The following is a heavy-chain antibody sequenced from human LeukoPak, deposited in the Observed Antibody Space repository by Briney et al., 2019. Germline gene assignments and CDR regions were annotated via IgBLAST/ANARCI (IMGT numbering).Heavy chain of an antibody. CDR3: ANGRGYSYARGDY. D-gene: IGHD5-18*01. CDR2: ISSSSSYI. V-gene: IGHV3-21*04. J-gene: IGHJ4*02. CDR1: GFTFSSYS. Sequence: GGSLRLSCAASGFTFSSYSMNWVRQAPGKGLEWVSSISSSSSYIYYADSVKGRFTISRDNAKNSLYLQMNSLRAEDTAVYYCANGRGYSYARGDYWGQGTLVTVSS.